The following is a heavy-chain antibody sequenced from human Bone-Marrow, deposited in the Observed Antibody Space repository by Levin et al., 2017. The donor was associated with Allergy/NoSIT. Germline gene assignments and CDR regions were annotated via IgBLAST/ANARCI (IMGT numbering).Heavy chain of an antibody. D-gene: IGHD2-2*01. Sequence: SVKVSCKASGGTFSSYTISWVRQAPGQGLEWMGRIIPILGIANYAQKFQGRVTITADKSTSTAYMELSSLRSEDTAVYYCARGSAYCSSTSCRSVYYGMDVWGQGTTVTVSS. V-gene: IGHV1-69*02. CDR1: GGTFSSYT. J-gene: IGHJ6*02. CDR2: IIPILGIA. CDR3: ARGSAYCSSTSCRSVYYGMDV.